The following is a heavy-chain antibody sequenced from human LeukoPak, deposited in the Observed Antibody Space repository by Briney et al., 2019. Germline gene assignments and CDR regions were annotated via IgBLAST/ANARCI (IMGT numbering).Heavy chain of an antibody. CDR3: ARGGSGSYYPPFDY. Sequence: SETLSLTCAVYGGSFSGYHWSWIRQPPGKGLEWIGEINHSGSTNYNPSLKSRVTISVDTSKNQFSLKLSSVTAADTAVYYCARGGSGSYYPPFDYWGQGTLVTVSS. D-gene: IGHD3-10*01. V-gene: IGHV4-34*01. CDR1: GGSFSGYH. J-gene: IGHJ4*02. CDR2: INHSGST.